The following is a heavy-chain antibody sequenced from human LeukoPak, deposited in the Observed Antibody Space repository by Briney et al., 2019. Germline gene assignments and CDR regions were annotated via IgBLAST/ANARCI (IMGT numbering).Heavy chain of an antibody. D-gene: IGHD3-22*01. J-gene: IGHJ4*02. Sequence: ASVKVSCKAPGYTFTSYYMHWVRQAPGQGLEWMGIINPSGGSTSYAQKFQGRVTMTRGTSTSTVYMELSSLRSEDTAVYYCARDLQNYYDSSGYSNPDYWGQGTLVTVSS. CDR3: ARDLQNYYDSSGYSNPDY. V-gene: IGHV1-46*01. CDR2: INPSGGST. CDR1: GYTFTSYY.